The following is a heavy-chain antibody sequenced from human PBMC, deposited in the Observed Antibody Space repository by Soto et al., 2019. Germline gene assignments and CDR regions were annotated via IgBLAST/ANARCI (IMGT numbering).Heavy chain of an antibody. J-gene: IGHJ4*02. Sequence: HPGGSLRLSCAASGFTFSSYAMSWVRQAPGKGLEWVSAISGSGGSTYYADSVKGRFTISRDNSKNTLYLQMNSLRAEDTAVYYCAKVPFGPEGPDHDPLDYWGQGTLVTVSS. CDR3: AKVPFGPEGPDHDPLDY. D-gene: IGHD3-16*01. CDR1: GFTFSSYA. CDR2: ISGSGGST. V-gene: IGHV3-23*01.